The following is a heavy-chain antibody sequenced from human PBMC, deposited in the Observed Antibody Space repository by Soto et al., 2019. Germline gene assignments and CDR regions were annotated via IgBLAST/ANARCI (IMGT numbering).Heavy chain of an antibody. J-gene: IGHJ6*02. CDR2: MNPNSGNT. D-gene: IGHD4-4*01. Sequence: QVQLVQSGAEVKKPGASVKVSCKASGYTFTSYDIDWVRQATGQGLEWMRWMNPNSGNTGYAQKFQGRVTMTRNTSISTAYMELSSLRSEDSAVYYCARGQREGNYLTMYYYYYYGMDVWGQGTTVTVSS. CDR1: GYTFTSYD. V-gene: IGHV1-8*01. CDR3: ARGQREGNYLTMYYYYYYGMDV.